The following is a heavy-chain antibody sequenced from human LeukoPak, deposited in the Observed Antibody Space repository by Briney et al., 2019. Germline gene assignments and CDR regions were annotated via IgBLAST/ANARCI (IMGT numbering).Heavy chain of an antibody. CDR2: IYYSGST. D-gene: IGHD3-10*01. V-gene: IGHV4-31*03. CDR1: GGSISSGGYY. CDR3: ARYYYGSGSYPDAYYYYGMDV. Sequence: SETLSLTCSVSGGSISSGGYYWSWLRSHPGKGLEWTGYIYYSGSTYYKPSLKRRVTISGDTSKNQFSLKLSSVTAADTAVYYCARYYYGSGSYPDAYYYYGMDVWGKGTTVTVSS. J-gene: IGHJ6*04.